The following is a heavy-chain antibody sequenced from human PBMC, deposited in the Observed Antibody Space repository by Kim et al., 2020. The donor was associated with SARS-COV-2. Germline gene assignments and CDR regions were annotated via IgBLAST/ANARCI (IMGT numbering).Heavy chain of an antibody. CDR1: GFTVSSNY. D-gene: IGHD5-12*01. Sequence: GGSLRLSCAASGFTVSSNYMSWVRQAPGKGLEWVSVIYSGGSTYYADSVKGRFTISRDNSKNTLYLQMNSLRAEDTAVYYCARAGGGYNYVGYYFDYWGQGTLVTVSS. CDR2: IYSGGST. V-gene: IGHV3-53*01. CDR3: ARAGGGYNYVGYYFDY. J-gene: IGHJ4*02.